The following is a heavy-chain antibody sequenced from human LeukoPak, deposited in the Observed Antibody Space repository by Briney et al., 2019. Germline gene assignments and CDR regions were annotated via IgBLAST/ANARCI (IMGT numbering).Heavy chain of an antibody. Sequence: GGSLRLSCAASGFTFENYRMHWVRQAPGKGLEWVSLITHDGSNKYYADSVKGRFTIPRDNSENTVHLQMSSLRTEDTAVYYCARDLLDCGGPKCSDYGGQGTLVTVSS. CDR3: ARDLLDCGGPKCSDY. J-gene: IGHJ4*02. CDR2: ITHDGSNK. D-gene: IGHD2-21*01. V-gene: IGHV3-30-3*01. CDR1: GFTFENYR.